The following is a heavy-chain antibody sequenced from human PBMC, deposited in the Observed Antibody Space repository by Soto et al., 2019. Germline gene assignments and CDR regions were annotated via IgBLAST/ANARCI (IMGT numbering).Heavy chain of an antibody. J-gene: IGHJ4*02. CDR2: ISGSGGST. D-gene: IGHD3-22*01. Sequence: GGSLRLSCAASGFTFSSYAMSWVRQAPGKGLEWVSAISGSGGSTYYADSVKGRFTISRDNSKNTLYLQMNSLRAEDTAVYYCAKGVYYYDSSGSRNSPVGYWGQGTLVTVSS. CDR3: AKGVYYYDSSGSRNSPVGY. V-gene: IGHV3-23*01. CDR1: GFTFSSYA.